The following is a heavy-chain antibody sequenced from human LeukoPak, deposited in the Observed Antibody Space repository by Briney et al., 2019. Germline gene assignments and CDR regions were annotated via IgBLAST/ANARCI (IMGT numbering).Heavy chain of an antibody. CDR2: INHSGST. V-gene: IGHV4-34*01. D-gene: IGHD1-14*01. CDR1: GGSFSGYY. Sequence: SETLSLTRAVYGGSFSGYYWSWIRQPLGKGLEWIGEINHSGSTNYNPSLKSRVTISVDTSKNQFSLKLSSVTAADTAVYYCARGYNRVQLPYQRPRNYYYYGMDVWGQGTTVPVSS. CDR3: ARGYNRVQLPYQRPRNYYYYGMDV. J-gene: IGHJ6*02.